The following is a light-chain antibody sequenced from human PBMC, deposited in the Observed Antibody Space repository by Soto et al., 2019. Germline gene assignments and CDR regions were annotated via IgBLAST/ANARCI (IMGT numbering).Light chain of an antibody. J-gene: IGLJ1*01. V-gene: IGLV2-14*01. CDR1: SSDVGGYNY. CDR2: EVS. Sequence: QSVLTQPASVSGSPGQSITISCTGTSSDVGGYNYVSWYHLHPGKAPKLMIYEVSNRPSGVSNRFSGSKSGNTASLTISGLQAEDEADYYCSSYTSSSSYVFGTGTKVTV. CDR3: SSYTSSSSYV.